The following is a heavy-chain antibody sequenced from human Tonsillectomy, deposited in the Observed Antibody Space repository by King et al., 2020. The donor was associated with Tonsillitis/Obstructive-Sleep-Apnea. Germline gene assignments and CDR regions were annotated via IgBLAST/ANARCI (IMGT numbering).Heavy chain of an antibody. CDR3: ARPVVDYGDYVYFQH. CDR1: GYTFTSYD. CDR2: ISAYNGNT. Sequence: QLVQSGAEVRKPGASVKVSCKASGYTFTSYDISWVRQAPGQGLEWMGWISAYNGNTNYAQKLQGRVTMTTDTSTSTAYMELRSLRSDDTAVYYCARPVVDYGDYVYFQHWGQGTLVTVSS. V-gene: IGHV1-18*01. J-gene: IGHJ1*01. D-gene: IGHD4-17*01.